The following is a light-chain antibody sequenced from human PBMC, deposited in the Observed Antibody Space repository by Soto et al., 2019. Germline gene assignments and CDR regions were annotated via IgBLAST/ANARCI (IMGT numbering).Light chain of an antibody. CDR3: QQRSAWPPS. J-gene: IGKJ3*01. CDR1: QSVSKY. V-gene: IGKV3-11*01. Sequence: VLTQSPATLSLSPGERATLSCSASQSVSKYLAWYQQKPGQATRLLLYDVSKSSTGIPAMFSGSGSGTDFALTVSSLEPEGFAVYYCQQRSAWPPSFGPVNKVYI. CDR2: DVS.